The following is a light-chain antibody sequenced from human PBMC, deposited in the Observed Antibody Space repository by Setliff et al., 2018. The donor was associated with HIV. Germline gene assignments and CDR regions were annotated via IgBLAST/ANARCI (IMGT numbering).Light chain of an antibody. V-gene: IGLV2-14*03. J-gene: IGLJ1*01. CDR3: CSFTTSATLGLYV. CDR1: SSDVGGYNY. Sequence: QSALAQPASVSGSPGQSITISCTGTSSDVGGYNYVSWYQQHPAKAPKLVIFDVSNRPSGISRRFSGSKSGNTASLTISGLQVEDEADYYCCSFTTSATLGLYVFGTGTKVTVL. CDR2: DVS.